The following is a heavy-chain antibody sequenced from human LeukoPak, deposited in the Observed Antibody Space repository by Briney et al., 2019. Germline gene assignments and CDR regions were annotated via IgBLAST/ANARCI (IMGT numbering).Heavy chain of an antibody. V-gene: IGHV3-30*18. J-gene: IGHJ4*02. D-gene: IGHD4-17*01. CDR2: ISYDGSNK. CDR1: GFTFSSYG. CDR3: AKAKDTEADRGFDY. Sequence: GGSLRLSCAASGFTFSSYGMHWVRQAPGKGLEWVAVISYDGSNKYYADSVKGRFTISRDNSKNTLYLQMNSLRAEDTAVYYCAKAKDTEADRGFDYWGQGTLVTVSS.